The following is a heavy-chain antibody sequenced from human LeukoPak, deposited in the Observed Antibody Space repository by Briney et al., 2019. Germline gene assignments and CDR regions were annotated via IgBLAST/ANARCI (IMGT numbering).Heavy chain of an antibody. D-gene: IGHD2-21*01. J-gene: IGHJ4*02. V-gene: IGHV3-15*01. CDR2: IKSNTDGGTT. CDR3: TPDLSIVVVIATDFDY. CDR1: GFTFSNAW. Sequence: GGSLRLSCEASGFTFSNAWMSWVRQAPGKGLEWVGRIKSNTDGGTTDYAAPVKGRFTISRDDSKNTLYLQMNSLKTDYTAVYYCTPDLSIVVVIATDFDYWGQGTLVTVSS.